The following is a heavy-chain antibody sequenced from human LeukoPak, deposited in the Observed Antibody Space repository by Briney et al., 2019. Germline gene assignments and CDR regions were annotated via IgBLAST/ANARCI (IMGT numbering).Heavy chain of an antibody. CDR1: GFTFSIYT. D-gene: IGHD4/OR15-4a*01. J-gene: IGHJ4*02. CDR2: ITSSSSSI. CDR3: ARDLAWGAY. Sequence: SGGSLRLSCVASGFTFSIYTMSWVRQAPGKGLEWVSSITSSSSSIYSADSVKGRLTISRDNAKNSLYLEMNSLGDEDTAVYYCARDLAWGAYWGQGTLVTVSS. V-gene: IGHV3-21*01.